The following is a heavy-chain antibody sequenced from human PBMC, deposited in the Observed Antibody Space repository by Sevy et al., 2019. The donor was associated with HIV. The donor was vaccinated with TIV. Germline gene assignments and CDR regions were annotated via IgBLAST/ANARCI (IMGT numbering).Heavy chain of an antibody. Sequence: GGSLRLSCAVSGFTFSRNYMSWVRQAPGKGLEWVSIIYSSGSTYYADSVKGRFTVSRDNSKNTVYLQLNSLRAEDTAVHYCARGLYGDYVGYFDLWGRGTLVTVSS. CDR1: GFTFSRNY. CDR3: ARGLYGDYVGYFDL. V-gene: IGHV3-53*01. CDR2: IYSSGST. D-gene: IGHD4-17*01. J-gene: IGHJ2*01.